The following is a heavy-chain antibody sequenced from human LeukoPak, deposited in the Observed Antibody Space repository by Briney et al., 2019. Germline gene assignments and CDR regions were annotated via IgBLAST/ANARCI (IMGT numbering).Heavy chain of an antibody. D-gene: IGHD6-19*01. J-gene: IGHJ3*02. CDR3: ARVDQWLVPGAFDI. V-gene: IGHV1-69*05. CDR1: GGTFSSYA. Sequence: SVKVSCKASGGTFSSYAISWVRQAPGRGLEWMGRIIPIFGTANYAQKFQGGVTITTDESTSTAYMELSSLRSEDTAVYYCARVDQWLVPGAFDIWGQGTMVTVSS. CDR2: IIPIFGTA.